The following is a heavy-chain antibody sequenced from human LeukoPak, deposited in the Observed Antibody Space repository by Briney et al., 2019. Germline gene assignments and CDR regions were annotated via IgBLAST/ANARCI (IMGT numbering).Heavy chain of an antibody. CDR3: AREESGGYFDY. D-gene: IGHD2-8*02. Sequence: ASVKVSCKASGYTFTNYGISWVRQAPGQGLEWMSWISANNGEIRYAQNFQGRVTMTTDTSTTTAYMELRSLRSDDTAVYYCAREESGGYFDYWGQGTLVTVSS. J-gene: IGHJ4*02. CDR2: ISANNGEI. V-gene: IGHV1-18*04. CDR1: GYTFTNYG.